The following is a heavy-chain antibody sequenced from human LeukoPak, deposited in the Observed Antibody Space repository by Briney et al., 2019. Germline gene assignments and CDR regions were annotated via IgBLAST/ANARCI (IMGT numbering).Heavy chain of an antibody. CDR2: ISGSGGIT. V-gene: IGHV3-23*01. J-gene: IGHJ4*02. D-gene: IGHD2-15*01. CDR3: AKAEVVVAADDY. CDR1: GFTFSSYA. Sequence: GGSLRLSCSDSGFTFSSYAMNWVRQAPGKGLEWVSTISGSGGITYYSDSVKGRFTISRDNSKNTLYLQMNSLRAEDTAVYYCAKAEVVVAADDYWGQGTLVTVSS.